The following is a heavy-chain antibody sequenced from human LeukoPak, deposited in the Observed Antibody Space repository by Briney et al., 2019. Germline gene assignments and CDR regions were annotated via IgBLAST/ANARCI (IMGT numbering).Heavy chain of an antibody. Sequence: PSETLSLTCTVSGYSISSGYYWGWIRQPPGKGLEWIGIIYHSGSTYYNPSLKSRVTISVDTSKNQFSLKLSSVTAADTAVYYCARSLSPGRNSRYWFDPWGQGTLVTVSS. CDR2: IYHSGST. D-gene: IGHD2/OR15-2a*01. CDR1: GYSISSGYY. V-gene: IGHV4-38-2*02. J-gene: IGHJ5*02. CDR3: ARSLSPGRNSRYWFDP.